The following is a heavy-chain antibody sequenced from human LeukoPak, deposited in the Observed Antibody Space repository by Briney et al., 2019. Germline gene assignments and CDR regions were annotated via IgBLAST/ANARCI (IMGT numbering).Heavy chain of an antibody. CDR2: IYYSGST. CDR3: ARHGGYDFWSGYYTDYFDY. D-gene: IGHD3-3*01. V-gene: IGHV4-59*08. Sequence: SETLSLTCTVSGGSISSYYWSWIRQPQGKGLEWIGSIYYSGSTNYNPSLKSRVTISVDTSKNQFSLKLSSVTAADTAVYYCARHGGYDFWSGYYTDYFDYWGQGTLVTVSS. J-gene: IGHJ4*02. CDR1: GGSISSYY.